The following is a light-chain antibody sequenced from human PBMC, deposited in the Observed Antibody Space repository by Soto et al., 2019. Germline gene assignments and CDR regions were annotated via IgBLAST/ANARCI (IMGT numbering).Light chain of an antibody. Sequence: DIQLTQSPSFLSASVGDRVTITCRASLGISSYFAWYQQKPGKAPKLLIYAVSALQSGGPSRFGGSASGTEFTLTISSLQPADFATYYCQQLNSYRLTFGGGTKVEIK. CDR3: QQLNSYRLT. J-gene: IGKJ4*01. CDR2: AVS. CDR1: LGISSY. V-gene: IGKV1-9*01.